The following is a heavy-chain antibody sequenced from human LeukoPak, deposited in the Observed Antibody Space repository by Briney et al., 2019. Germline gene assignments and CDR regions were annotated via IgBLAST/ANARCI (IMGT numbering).Heavy chain of an antibody. CDR1: GFTFSSYW. Sequence: GGSLRLSCAASGFTFSSYWMAWVRQAPGKGLEWVANINPDGSHTDYIDSVKDRFTISRDNAENSLFLQVNSLRDEDTAVYYCARDRAYDAFDYWGRGTLVTVSS. D-gene: IGHD5-12*01. V-gene: IGHV3-7*01. CDR3: ARDRAYDAFDY. CDR2: INPDGSHT. J-gene: IGHJ4*02.